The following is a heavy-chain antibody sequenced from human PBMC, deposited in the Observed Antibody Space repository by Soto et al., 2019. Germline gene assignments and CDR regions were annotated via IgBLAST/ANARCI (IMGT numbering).Heavy chain of an antibody. J-gene: IGHJ6*02. Sequence: GGSLRLSCAASGFTFSGYAMSWVRQAPGKGLEWVSGISGSGGSTYYGDSVKGRFTISRDNSKNTLYLQMNSLRAEDTAVYYCAKSPGVYYFIFFYYYYGGGGGMYVWGQGTTVTVSS. D-gene: IGHD3-22*01. CDR2: ISGSGGST. V-gene: IGHV3-23*01. CDR1: GFTFSGYA. CDR3: AKSPGVYYFIFFYYYYGGGGGMYV.